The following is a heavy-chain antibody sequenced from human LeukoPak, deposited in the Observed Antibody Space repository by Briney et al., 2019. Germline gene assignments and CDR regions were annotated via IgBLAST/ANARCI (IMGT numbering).Heavy chain of an antibody. D-gene: IGHD3-9*01. CDR1: GFTFSSYW. CDR2: INHNGNVN. J-gene: IGHJ3*02. V-gene: IGHV3-7*01. CDR3: ARENWFAFDM. Sequence: GGSLRLSCAASGFTFSSYWMNWARQAPGKGLEWVASINHNGNVNYYVDSVKGRFTISRDNAKNSLYLQMSSLRAEDTAVYYCARENWFAFDMWGQGTLVTVSS.